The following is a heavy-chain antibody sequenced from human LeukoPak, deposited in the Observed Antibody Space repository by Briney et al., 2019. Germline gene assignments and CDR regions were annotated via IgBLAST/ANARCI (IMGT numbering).Heavy chain of an antibody. J-gene: IGHJ4*02. D-gene: IGHD5-24*01. CDR3: ARHRNGYNYIHYFDY. CDR2: IYYSGST. V-gene: IGHV4-59*08. CDR1: GGSISSYY. Sequence: SETLSLTCTVSGGSISSYYWSWIRQPPGKGLEWIGYIYYSGSTNYNPSLKSRVTISVDTSKNQFSLKLGPVTAADTAVYYCARHRNGYNYIHYFDYWGQGTLVTVSS.